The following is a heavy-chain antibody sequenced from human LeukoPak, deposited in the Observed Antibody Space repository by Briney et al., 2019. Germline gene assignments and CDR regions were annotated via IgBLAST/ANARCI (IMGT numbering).Heavy chain of an antibody. CDR3: ARQGGYCGGDCYSVWFDP. CDR2: INPSGGSI. D-gene: IGHD2-21*02. Sequence: GASVKVSCKASGYTFTSYYMHWVRQAPGQGLEWMGIINPSGGSISYAQKFQDRVTMTRDTSTSTVYMELSSLRSEDTAVYYCARQGGYCGGDCYSVWFDPWGQGTLVTVSS. CDR1: GYTFTSYY. J-gene: IGHJ5*02. V-gene: IGHV1-46*01.